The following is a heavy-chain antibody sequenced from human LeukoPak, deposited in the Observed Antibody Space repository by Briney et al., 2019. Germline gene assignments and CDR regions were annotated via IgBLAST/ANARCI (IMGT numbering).Heavy chain of an antibody. D-gene: IGHD3-3*01. J-gene: IGHJ6*03. Sequence: QSGGCLRLSCAASGFTFSSYWMSWVRQAPGKGLEWVANIKQDGSEKYYVDSVKGRFTISRDNAKNSLYLQMNSLRAEDTAVYYCARDTGRFLEWLPSYYMDVWGKGTTVTVSS. CDR1: GFTFSSYW. V-gene: IGHV3-7*01. CDR3: ARDTGRFLEWLPSYYMDV. CDR2: IKQDGSEK.